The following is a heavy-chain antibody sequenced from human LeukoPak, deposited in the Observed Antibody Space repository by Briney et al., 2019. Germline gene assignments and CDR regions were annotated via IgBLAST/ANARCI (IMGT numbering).Heavy chain of an antibody. Sequence: GGSLRLSCTVSGFTVSSNSMSWVRQAPGKGLERVSYISSSSSTIYYADSVKGRFTISRDNAKNSLYLQMNSLRAEDTAVYYCARDRIEQQRTLGRSTSYYNYYYMDVWGKGTTVTVSS. CDR1: GFTVSSNS. CDR3: ARDRIEQQRTLGRSTSYYNYYYMDV. V-gene: IGHV3-48*01. D-gene: IGHD6-13*01. J-gene: IGHJ6*03. CDR2: ISSSSSTI.